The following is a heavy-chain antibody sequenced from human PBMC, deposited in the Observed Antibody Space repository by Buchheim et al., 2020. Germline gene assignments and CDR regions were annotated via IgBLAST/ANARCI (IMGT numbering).Heavy chain of an antibody. V-gene: IGHV3-30*04. Sequence: QVQLVESGGGVVQPGRSLRLSCAASGFTFSSYAMHWVRQAPGKGLEWVAVISYDGSNKYYADSVKGRFTISRDNSKKTLYLQMNSLRAEDTAVYYCARGDCSSTSCRLSDYWGQGTL. J-gene: IGHJ4*02. CDR1: GFTFSSYA. CDR2: ISYDGSNK. D-gene: IGHD2-2*01. CDR3: ARGDCSSTSCRLSDY.